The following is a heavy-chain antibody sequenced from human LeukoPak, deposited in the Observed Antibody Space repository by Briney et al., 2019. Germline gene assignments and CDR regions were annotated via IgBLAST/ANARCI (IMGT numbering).Heavy chain of an antibody. CDR1: GDSISSNY. D-gene: IGHD2-2*01. CDR3: ARVHQLLTFDY. Sequence: PSETLSLTCTVSGDSISSNYWNWIRQPPGKGLEWIGSIYYSGSANYNPSLKSRVTISVDTSKNQFSLKQSSVTAADTAVYYCARVHQLLTFDYWGQGTLVTVSS. CDR2: IYYSGSA. J-gene: IGHJ4*02. V-gene: IGHV4-59*08.